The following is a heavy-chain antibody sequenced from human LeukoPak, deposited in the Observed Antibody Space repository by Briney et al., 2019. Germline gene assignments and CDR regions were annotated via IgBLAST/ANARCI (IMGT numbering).Heavy chain of an antibody. CDR3: ALILYSKIDY. V-gene: IGHV4-34*01. D-gene: IGHD5-18*01. Sequence: SETLSLTCAVYGGSFSGYYWSWIRQPPGKGLEWIGEINHSGSTNYNPSLKSRVTISVDTSKNQFSLKLSSVTAADTAVYYCALILYSKIDYWGQGTLVTVSS. J-gene: IGHJ4*02. CDR1: GGSFSGYY. CDR2: INHSGST.